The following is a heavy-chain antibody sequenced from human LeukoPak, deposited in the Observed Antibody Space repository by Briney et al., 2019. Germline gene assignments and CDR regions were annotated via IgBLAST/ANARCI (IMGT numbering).Heavy chain of an antibody. V-gene: IGHV3-30*02. CDR2: IRYDGSNK. J-gene: IGHJ4*02. D-gene: IGHD4-17*01. Sequence: GGSLRLSCAASGFTFSSYGMHWVRQAPGKGLEWVAFIRYDGSNKYYADSVKGRFTISRDNSKNTLYLQMNSLRAEDTAVYYCAKVGKASYGDYGGAFDYWGQGTLVTVSS. CDR3: AKVGKASYGDYGGAFDY. CDR1: GFTFSSYG.